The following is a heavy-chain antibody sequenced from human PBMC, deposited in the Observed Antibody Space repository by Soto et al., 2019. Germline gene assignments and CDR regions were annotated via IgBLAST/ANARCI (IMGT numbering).Heavy chain of an antibody. Sequence: GASVKVSCKASGYTFTDYNIAWVRQAPGQGLERMGWISVYNGHTNYAQKLQGRVIMTTEISTRTAYMDLRSLGSDDTAIYYCARRGERIAVAGRAMGRTGLDYFYYGMDVWGQGTTVTVSS. CDR3: ARRGERIAVAGRAMGRTGLDYFYYGMDV. D-gene: IGHD6-19*01. CDR2: ISVYNGHT. J-gene: IGHJ6*02. CDR1: GYTFTDYN. V-gene: IGHV1-18*01.